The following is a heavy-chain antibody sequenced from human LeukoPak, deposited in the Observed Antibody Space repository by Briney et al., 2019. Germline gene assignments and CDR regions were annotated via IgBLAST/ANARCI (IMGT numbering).Heavy chain of an antibody. CDR3: ARGGAGRGDFDY. CDR1: GGSISSSSYY. Sequence: PSETLSLTCTVSGGSISSSSYYWAWIRQPPGKGLEWIGRIYYSGSTYYNPSLKSRVTISVDTSKNRFSLKLSSVTAPDTAVYYCARGGAGRGDFDYWGQGTLVTVSS. V-gene: IGHV4-39*07. CDR2: IYYSGST. D-gene: IGHD3-16*01. J-gene: IGHJ4*02.